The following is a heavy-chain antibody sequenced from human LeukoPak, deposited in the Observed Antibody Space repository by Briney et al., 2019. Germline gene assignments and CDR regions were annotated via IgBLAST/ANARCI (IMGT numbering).Heavy chain of an antibody. D-gene: IGHD3-10*01. J-gene: IGHJ5*02. CDR2: IYYSGST. V-gene: IGHV4-59*01. Sequence: PSETLSLTCTVSGGSISSYYWSWIRQPPGKGLEWIGYIYYSGSTNYNPSLKSRVTISVDMSKNQFSLKLSSVTAADTAVYYCARAVGATMVRGVRYNWFDPWGQGTLVTVSS. CDR1: GGSISSYY. CDR3: ARAVGATMVRGVRYNWFDP.